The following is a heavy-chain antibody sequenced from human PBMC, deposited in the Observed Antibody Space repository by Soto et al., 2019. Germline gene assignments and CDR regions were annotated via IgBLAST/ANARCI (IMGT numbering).Heavy chain of an antibody. CDR1: GYTFTIYG. Sequence: ASVKVSCKASGYTFTIYGISWVRQAPGQGLEWMGWISAYNGNTNYAQKLQGRVTMTTDTSTSTAYMELRSLRSDDTAVYYCARVPVELRFLNWFDPWGQGTLVTVSS. CDR3: ARVPVELRFLNWFDP. J-gene: IGHJ5*02. CDR2: ISAYNGNT. D-gene: IGHD3-3*01. V-gene: IGHV1-18*01.